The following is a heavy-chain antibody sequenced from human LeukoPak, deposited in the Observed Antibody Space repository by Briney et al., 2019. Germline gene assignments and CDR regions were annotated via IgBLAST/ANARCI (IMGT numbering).Heavy chain of an antibody. CDR1: GYSFTSYW. D-gene: IGHD6-19*01. Sequence: PGESLQISCEASGYSFTSYWIGWVRQMPGTGLEWMGIINPGDSSTRYSPSFQGQVTISADKSITTAYLQWGSLKASDTAMYYCARRETSAWFRVDLWGQGTLVTVSS. J-gene: IGHJ4*02. CDR2: INPGDSST. CDR3: ARRETSAWFRVDL. V-gene: IGHV5-51*01.